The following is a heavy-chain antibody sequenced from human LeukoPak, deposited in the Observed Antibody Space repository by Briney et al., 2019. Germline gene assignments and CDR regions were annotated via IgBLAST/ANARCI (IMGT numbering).Heavy chain of an antibody. D-gene: IGHD6-19*01. Sequence: ASVKVSCKASGGTFSSYAISWVRQAPGQGLEWMGRIIPILGIANYAQKFQGRVTITADKSTSTAYMELSSLRSEDTAVYYCARSVPGVFFDDWGQGTLVTVSS. CDR2: IIPILGIA. V-gene: IGHV1-69*04. J-gene: IGHJ4*02. CDR3: ARSVPGVFFDD. CDR1: GGTFSSYA.